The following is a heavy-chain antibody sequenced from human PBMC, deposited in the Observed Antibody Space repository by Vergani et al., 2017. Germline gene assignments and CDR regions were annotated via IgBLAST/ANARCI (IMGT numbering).Heavy chain of an antibody. Sequence: QVQLVQSGAEVKKPGSSVKVSCKASGGTFSSYAISWVRQAPGQGLEWMGRISPIFGTANYAQKFQGRVTITADESTITAYMELSSLRSEDTAVYYCAKDGGYCSCGSCYSTYYYGMDVWGQGTTVTVS. CDR2: ISPIFGTA. CDR3: AKDGGYCSCGSCYSTYYYGMDV. D-gene: IGHD2-15*01. CDR1: GGTFSSYA. V-gene: IGHV1-69*13. J-gene: IGHJ6*02.